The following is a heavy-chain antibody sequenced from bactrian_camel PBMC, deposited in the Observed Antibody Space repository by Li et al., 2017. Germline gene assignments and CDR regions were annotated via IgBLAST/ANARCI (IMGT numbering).Heavy chain of an antibody. CDR1: PYTCSSYC. CDR3: VGGGTYYVLNTDY. Sequence: QVQLVESGGGSVQPGGSLRLSCAASPYTCSSYCMGWFRQAVGKEREKVADIDRDGRTRYRDSVKGRFTISRDNAKNAVYLQMNSLKPEDTAVYYCVGGGTYYVLNTDYWAQGTRSPSPQ. V-gene: IGHV3S9*01. CDR2: IDRDGRT. J-gene: IGHJ4*01. D-gene: IGHD2*01.